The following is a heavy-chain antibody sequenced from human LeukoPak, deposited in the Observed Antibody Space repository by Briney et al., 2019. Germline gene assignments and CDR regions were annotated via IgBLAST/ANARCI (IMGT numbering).Heavy chain of an antibody. CDR2: ISTGSNYI. V-gene: IGHV3-21*06. Sequence: GGSLRLSCTASEFTLTTYSMNWVRQAPGKGLDWVSSISTGSNYIYYADSVKGRFTISRDNANNVLYLQMNSLRVEDTAVYYCARANPGAFDYWGQGTLVTVSS. CDR3: ARANPGAFDY. J-gene: IGHJ4*02. CDR1: EFTLTTYS. D-gene: IGHD1-14*01.